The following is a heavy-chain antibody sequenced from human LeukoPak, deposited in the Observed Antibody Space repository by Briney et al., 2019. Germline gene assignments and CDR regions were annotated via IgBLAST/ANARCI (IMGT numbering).Heavy chain of an antibody. D-gene: IGHD6-19*01. CDR3: ARDLKMGYSSGRYSWGTGSSNDY. J-gene: IGHJ4*02. V-gene: IGHV1-18*01. CDR2: ISGYNGNT. Sequence: ASVKVSCKASGYTFTNYGISWVRQAPGQGLEWMGWISGYNGNTNYVQKFQGRVTMTTDTSTSTAYMELRSLRSDDTAVYYCARDLKMGYSSGRYSWGTGSSNDYWGQGTLVTVSS. CDR1: GYTFTNYG.